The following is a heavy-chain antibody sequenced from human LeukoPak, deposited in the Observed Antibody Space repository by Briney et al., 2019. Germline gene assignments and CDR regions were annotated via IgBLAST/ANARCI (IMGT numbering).Heavy chain of an antibody. J-gene: IGHJ5*02. D-gene: IGHD1-26*01. CDR3: AIDSGRGWFDP. CDR2: ISSSSSYI. Sequence: GRSLRLSCAASGFTFSSYSMNWVRQAPGKGLEWVSSISSSSSYIYYADSVKGRFTISRDNAKNSLYLQMNSLRAEDTAVYYCAIDSGRGWFDPWGQGTLVTVSS. V-gene: IGHV3-21*01. CDR1: GFTFSSYS.